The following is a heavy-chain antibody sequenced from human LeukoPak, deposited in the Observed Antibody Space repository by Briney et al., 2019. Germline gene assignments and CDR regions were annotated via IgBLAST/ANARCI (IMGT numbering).Heavy chain of an antibody. CDR1: GGSISSSSYY. CDR3: ASGTYSSGWYDVAFDY. V-gene: IGHV4-39*01. J-gene: IGHJ4*02. D-gene: IGHD6-19*01. Sequence: PSETLSLTCTVSGGSISSSSYYWGWIRQPPGKGLEWIGSIYYSGSTYYNPSLKSRVTISVDTSKNQFSLKLSSVTAADTAVYYCASGTYSSGWYDVAFDYWGQGTLVTVSS. CDR2: IYYSGST.